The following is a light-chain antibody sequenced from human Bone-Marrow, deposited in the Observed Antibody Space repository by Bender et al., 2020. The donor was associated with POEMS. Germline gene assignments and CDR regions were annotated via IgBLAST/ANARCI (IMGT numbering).Light chain of an antibody. Sequence: QSALTQPASVSGSPGQSITISCTGTSSDVGGYHLVSWYQQHPGKAPKFILYEVSKRPSGVSYRFSGSKSGNTASLTISGLQAEDEADYYCCSYTSSTTLVFGGGTKLTVL. CDR2: EVS. CDR3: CSYTSSTTLV. J-gene: IGLJ2*01. V-gene: IGLV2-14*02. CDR1: SSDVGGYHL.